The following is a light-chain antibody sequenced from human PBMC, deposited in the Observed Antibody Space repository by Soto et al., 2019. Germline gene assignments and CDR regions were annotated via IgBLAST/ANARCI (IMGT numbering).Light chain of an antibody. V-gene: IGLV2-14*01. CDR3: SSYTSSSTLV. CDR2: EVS. J-gene: IGLJ1*01. CDR1: SSDVGGYNY. Sequence: QSVLTQPASASGSPGQSITISCTGTSSDVGGYNYVSWYQQHPGKAPKLMIYEVSNRPSGVSNRFSGSKSGNTASLSISGLQAEYEADYYCSSYTSSSTLVFGNGTKVTVL.